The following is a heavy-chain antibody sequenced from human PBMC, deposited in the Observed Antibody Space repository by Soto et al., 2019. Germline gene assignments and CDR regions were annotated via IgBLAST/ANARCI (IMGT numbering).Heavy chain of an antibody. CDR2: LSSRSSYI. CDR1: GFTFSSHS. CDR3: VRDFHSGGPNCFDP. Sequence: PGGSLRLSCAASGFTFSSHSMNWVRQAPGKGLEWVSCLSSRSSYIYYADSVKCRFTISRDNAKNSLYLQMNSLRAEDTAVYYCVRDFHSGGPNCFDPWGHESLVTVSS. V-gene: IGHV3-21*01. D-gene: IGHD1-26*01. J-gene: IGHJ5*02.